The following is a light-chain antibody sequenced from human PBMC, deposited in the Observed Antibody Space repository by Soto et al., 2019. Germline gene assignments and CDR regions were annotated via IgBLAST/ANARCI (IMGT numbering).Light chain of an antibody. CDR3: QQANSFPFT. V-gene: IGKV1-12*01. CDR1: QAIIRS. J-gene: IGKJ3*01. CDR2: AAS. Sequence: DIQMTQSPSSVSASVGDRVTITCRASQAIIRSLAWYQQKPGEAPKLLIYAASILQSGVPSRFSGSGSGTDFTLTIPRLQPEDFASYYCQQANSFPFTFGPGTKV.